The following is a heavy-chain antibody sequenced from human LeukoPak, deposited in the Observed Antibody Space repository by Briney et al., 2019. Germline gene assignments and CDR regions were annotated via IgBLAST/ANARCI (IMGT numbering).Heavy chain of an antibody. CDR3: VKDGYAFDI. J-gene: IGHJ3*02. V-gene: IGHV3-64D*06. Sequence: GGSLRLSCSASGFTFSSYVMYWVRQAPGKGPEFVSAISSNGGSKYYADSVKGRFTISRDNSKNTLYLQMSSLRTEDTAVYYCVKDGYAFDIWGQGTMVTVSS. CDR2: ISSNGGSK. CDR1: GFTFSSYV.